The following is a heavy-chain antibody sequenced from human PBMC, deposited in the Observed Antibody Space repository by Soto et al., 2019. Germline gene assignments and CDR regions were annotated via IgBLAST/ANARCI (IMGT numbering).Heavy chain of an antibody. CDR1: GFTFSSYA. D-gene: IGHD3-10*01. J-gene: IGHJ4*02. Sequence: GGSLRLSCSASGFTFSSYAMHWVRQAPGKGLEYVSGISSNGGSTHYADSVKGRFTISRDNPKNTLYLQMSSLRAEDTAMYYCALVVRGVTTEAHYFDYWGQGTLVTSPQ. V-gene: IGHV3-64D*06. CDR3: ALVVRGVTTEAHYFDY. CDR2: ISSNGGST.